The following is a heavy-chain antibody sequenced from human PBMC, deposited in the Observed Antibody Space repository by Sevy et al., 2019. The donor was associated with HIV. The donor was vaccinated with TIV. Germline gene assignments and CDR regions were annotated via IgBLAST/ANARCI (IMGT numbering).Heavy chain of an antibody. D-gene: IGHD4-4*01. CDR1: GDSVSSNSAA. CDR3: ASDQDYNASFAY. J-gene: IGHJ4*02. V-gene: IGHV6-1*01. Sequence: PPQLRQSQTLSLTCAISGDSVSSNSAAWNWIRQSPSRGLEWLGRTYYRSKWYNDYAVSVKSRITINPDTSKNQFSLQLNSVTPEETAVYYCASDQDYNASFAYWGQGTLVTVSS. CDR2: TYYRSKWYN.